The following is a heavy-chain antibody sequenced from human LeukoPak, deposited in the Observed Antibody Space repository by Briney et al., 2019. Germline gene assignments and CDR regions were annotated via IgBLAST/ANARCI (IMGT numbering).Heavy chain of an antibody. V-gene: IGHV1-2*02. CDR3: ARGQNLRVGAPLGY. CDR1: GYTFTGYY. D-gene: IGHD1-26*01. Sequence: ASVKVSCKASGYTFTGYYMRWVRQAPRQGLEWMGWINPNSGGTNYAQKFQGRVTMTRDTSISTAYMELSRLRSDDTAVYYCARGQNLRVGAPLGYWGQGTLVTVSS. CDR2: INPNSGGT. J-gene: IGHJ4*02.